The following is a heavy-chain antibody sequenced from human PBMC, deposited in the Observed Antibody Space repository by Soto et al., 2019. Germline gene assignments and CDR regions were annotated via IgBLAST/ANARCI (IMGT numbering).Heavy chain of an antibody. V-gene: IGHV3-30*18. CDR2: ISYDGSYK. J-gene: IGHJ4*02. CDR1: GFTFSRYG. D-gene: IGHD6-19*01. CDR3: AKGLYQTVAGYFDY. Sequence: QVQLVESGGGVVQPGRSLRLSCAASGFTFSRYGMYWVRQAPGKGLEWVAVISYDGSYKDYADSVKGRFTISRDNSKNSNTLYLIMNSLRPEDTAVYYCAKGLYQTVAGYFDYWGQGTLVTVSS.